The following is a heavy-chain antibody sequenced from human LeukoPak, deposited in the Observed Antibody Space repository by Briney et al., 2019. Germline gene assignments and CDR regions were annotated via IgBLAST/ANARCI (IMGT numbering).Heavy chain of an antibody. CDR2: INTNTGNP. D-gene: IGHD6-13*01. J-gene: IGHJ6*02. CDR1: GGTFSSYA. CDR3: ARDHRDYSSSWSFYFYYGMDV. V-gene: IGHV7-4-1*02. Sequence: ASVKVSCKASGGTFSSYAISWVRQAPGQGLEWMGWINTNTGNPTYAQGFTGRFVFSLDTSVSTAYLQISSLKAEDTAVYYCARDHRDYSSSWSFYFYYGMDVWGQGTTVTVSS.